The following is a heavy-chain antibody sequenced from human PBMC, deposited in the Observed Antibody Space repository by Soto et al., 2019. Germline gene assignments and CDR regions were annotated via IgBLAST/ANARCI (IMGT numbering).Heavy chain of an antibody. CDR1: GDSVSSNSAA. D-gene: IGHD6-19*01. Sequence: SQTLSRTCAISGDSVSSNSAAWNWIRHSPSRGLEWLGRTYYRSKWYNDYAVSVKSRITINPDTSKNQFSLQVNSVTPEDTDVYYCARGAVAGRYYYYGMDVWGQGTTVTVSS. V-gene: IGHV6-1*01. J-gene: IGHJ6*02. CDR3: ARGAVAGRYYYYGMDV. CDR2: TYYRSKWYN.